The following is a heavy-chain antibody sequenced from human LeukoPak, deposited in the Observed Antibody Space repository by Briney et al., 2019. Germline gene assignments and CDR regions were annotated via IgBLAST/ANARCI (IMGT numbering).Heavy chain of an antibody. J-gene: IGHJ4*02. CDR3: AKEGRDIVVVVAATNLFDY. CDR2: ISGSGGST. Sequence: GGSLRLSCAASGFTFSSYAMSWVRQAPGKGLGWVSAISGSGGSTYYADSVKGRFTISRDNSKNTLYLQMNSLGAEDTAVYYCAKEGRDIVVVVAATNLFDYWGQGTLVTVSS. D-gene: IGHD2-15*01. CDR1: GFTFSSYA. V-gene: IGHV3-23*01.